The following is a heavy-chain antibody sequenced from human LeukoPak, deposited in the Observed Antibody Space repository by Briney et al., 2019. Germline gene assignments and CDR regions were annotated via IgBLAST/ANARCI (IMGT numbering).Heavy chain of an antibody. CDR1: GGSISSYY. CDR2: LYTSGST. V-gene: IGHV4-4*07. Sequence: SETLSLTCTVSGGSISSYYWSWIRQPAGKGLEWIGRLYTSGSTNYNPSLKSRVTISVDTSKNQFSLKLSSVTAADTAVYYCARYHSSSDFDYWGQGTLVTVSS. J-gene: IGHJ4*02. D-gene: IGHD6-6*01. CDR3: ARYHSSSDFDY.